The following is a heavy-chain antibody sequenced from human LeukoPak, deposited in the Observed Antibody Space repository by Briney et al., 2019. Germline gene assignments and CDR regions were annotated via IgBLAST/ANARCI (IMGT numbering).Heavy chain of an antibody. CDR2: ISSSGST. D-gene: IGHD3-22*01. J-gene: IGHJ3*02. Sequence: PSETLSLTCTVSGDSISSGDYYWSWIRQPAGKGLEWIGRISSSGSTNYNPSLKSRVTISVDTSKNQFSLKLSSVTAADTAVYFCARGPYSYDSSGAFDIWGQGAMVTVSS. CDR1: GDSISSGDYY. V-gene: IGHV4-61*02. CDR3: ARGPYSYDSSGAFDI.